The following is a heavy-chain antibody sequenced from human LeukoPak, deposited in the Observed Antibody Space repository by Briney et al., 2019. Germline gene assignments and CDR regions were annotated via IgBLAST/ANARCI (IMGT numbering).Heavy chain of an antibody. Sequence: ASAKVSCKASGYTFTSYYMHWVRQGPGQGLEWMGIINPSGGSTSYAQKFQGRVTMTRDTSTSTVYMELSSLRSEDTAVYYCARDTRDGYNPYWYFDLWGRGTLVTVSS. J-gene: IGHJ2*01. CDR1: GYTFTSYY. V-gene: IGHV1-46*01. CDR2: INPSGGST. D-gene: IGHD5-24*01. CDR3: ARDTRDGYNPYWYFDL.